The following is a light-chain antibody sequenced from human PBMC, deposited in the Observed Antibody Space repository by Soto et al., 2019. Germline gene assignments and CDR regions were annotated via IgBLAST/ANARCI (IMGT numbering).Light chain of an antibody. Sequence: ELVMTQSPATLSVSPGERATLSCRASQSVSSNLAWYQQKPCQAPRLLIYGASTRATGIPARFSGSGSGTEFTLTISSLQSEDFAVYYCQQYNNWPRTFGQGTKVEIK. V-gene: IGKV3-15*01. CDR1: QSVSSN. J-gene: IGKJ1*01. CDR3: QQYNNWPRT. CDR2: GAS.